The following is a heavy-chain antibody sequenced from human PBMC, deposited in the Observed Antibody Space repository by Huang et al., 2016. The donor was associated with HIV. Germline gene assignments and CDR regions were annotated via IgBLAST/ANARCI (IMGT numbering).Heavy chain of an antibody. Sequence: EVQLVESGGGLVQPGGSLRLFCAASGFTFSSYWMHWVRQAPGKGLVWVSRIKSDGSSSGYADSVKGRFTISRDNAKNTLYLQMNSLRAEDTAVYYCVRDPRIQSWLNYFDYWGQGTLVSVSS. CDR1: GFTFSSYW. J-gene: IGHJ4*02. CDR2: IKSDGSSS. CDR3: VRDPRIQSWLNYFDY. D-gene: IGHD3-22*01. V-gene: IGHV3-74*01.